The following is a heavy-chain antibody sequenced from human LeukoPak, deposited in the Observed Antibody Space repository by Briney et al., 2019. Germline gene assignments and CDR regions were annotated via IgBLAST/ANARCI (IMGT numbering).Heavy chain of an antibody. D-gene: IGHD3-9*01. Sequence: ASVKVSCKASGGTFSSYAISWVRQAPGQGLEWMGGIIPIFGTANYAQKFQGRVTITADESTSTAYMELSSLRSEDTAVYYCARGKYFDWLLRLTYFDYWVQGTLVTVSS. CDR1: GGTFSSYA. J-gene: IGHJ4*02. V-gene: IGHV1-69*13. CDR2: IIPIFGTA. CDR3: ARGKYFDWLLRLTYFDY.